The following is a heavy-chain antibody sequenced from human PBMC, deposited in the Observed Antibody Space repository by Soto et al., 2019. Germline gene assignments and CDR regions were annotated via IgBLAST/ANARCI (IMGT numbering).Heavy chain of an antibody. CDR3: ARDTGYTFGSLNY. V-gene: IGHV1-3*01. CDR2: MNADVGNT. CDR1: GYTFTDYA. J-gene: IGHJ4*02. Sequence: HVELVQSGADVKKPGASVTISCKASGYTFTDYALHWVRQAPGQRLEWMGWMNADVGNTLYSQKFQGRITITRDTSASTAYMELPSLKAEDTAIYYCARDTGYTFGSLNYWGPGTLVTVSS. D-gene: IGHD5-18*01.